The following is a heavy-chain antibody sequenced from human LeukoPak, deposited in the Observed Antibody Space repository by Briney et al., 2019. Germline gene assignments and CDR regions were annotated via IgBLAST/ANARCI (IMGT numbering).Heavy chain of an antibody. V-gene: IGHV3-11*01. CDR2: ITSSGTTT. D-gene: IGHD4/OR15-4a*01. J-gene: IGHJ4*02. CDR3: ARDPDYGDPY. CDR1: GLSFSDPY. Sequence: PGGSLSLSRSASGLSFSDPYMRWLRLSPEKGLEGITYITSSGTTTKYAESVKGRFTISRVNAKNSLYLQMNSLRSEDTAVYYCARDPDYGDPYWGQGTLVTVSS.